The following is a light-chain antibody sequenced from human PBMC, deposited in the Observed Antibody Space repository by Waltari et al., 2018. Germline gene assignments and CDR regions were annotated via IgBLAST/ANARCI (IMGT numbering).Light chain of an antibody. Sequence: QLVLTQSPSASASLGASVKFTCPLSSGHSSYAIAWHPQQPEKGPRYLMKINSDDTHTKGDGIPDRFSGSSSGAERYLTISSLQSEDEADYYCQTWGTGSWVFGGGTKLTVL. CDR3: QTWGTGSWV. CDR2: INSDDTH. J-gene: IGLJ3*02. CDR1: SGHSSYA. V-gene: IGLV4-69*01.